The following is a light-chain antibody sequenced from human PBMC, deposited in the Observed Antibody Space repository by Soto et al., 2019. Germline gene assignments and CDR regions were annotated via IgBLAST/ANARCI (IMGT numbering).Light chain of an antibody. Sequence: DIQMTQSPSTLSASVGDIVTITCRASQNFFTWLAWYQHRPWKATKLLISDASILESGVPSRFSGSGSGTEFTLTITSLQSDDFATYYCQEYNSHSFGGGTKVDIK. CDR1: QNFFTW. J-gene: IGKJ4*01. CDR3: QEYNSHS. CDR2: DAS. V-gene: IGKV1-5*01.